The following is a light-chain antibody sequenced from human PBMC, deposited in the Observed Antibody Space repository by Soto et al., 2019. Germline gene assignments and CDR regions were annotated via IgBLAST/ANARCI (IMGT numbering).Light chain of an antibody. V-gene: IGKV3-20*01. CDR3: QQYGSSRWT. CDR2: GAS. J-gene: IGKJ1*01. Sequence: EIVLTQSPGTLSLSPGERATLSCRASQSVSSSYLAWYQQNRGQAPRLLIYGASSRAPGIPDRFGGSGSGTDFTLTISRREPEDFAVYYCQQYGSSRWTFGQGTKVDIK. CDR1: QSVSSSY.